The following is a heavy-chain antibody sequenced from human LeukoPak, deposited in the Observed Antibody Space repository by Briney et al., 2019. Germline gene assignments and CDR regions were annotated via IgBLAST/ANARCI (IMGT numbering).Heavy chain of an antibody. Sequence: SVRVSCKASGGTFSSYAISWVRQAPGQGLEWMGGIIPTFGTANYAQKFQGRVTITADESTSTAYMELSSLRSEDTAVYYCASPLPGYDILTGSDYYYYGMDVWGQGTTVTVSS. J-gene: IGHJ6*02. D-gene: IGHD3-9*01. CDR1: GGTFSSYA. V-gene: IGHV1-69*13. CDR3: ASPLPGYDILTGSDYYYYGMDV. CDR2: IIPTFGTA.